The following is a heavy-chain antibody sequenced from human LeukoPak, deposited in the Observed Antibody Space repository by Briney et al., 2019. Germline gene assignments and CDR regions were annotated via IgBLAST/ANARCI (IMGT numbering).Heavy chain of an antibody. V-gene: IGHV3-30*02. J-gene: IGHJ4*02. CDR3: AKDHYDYGDYHFDY. D-gene: IGHD4-17*01. CDR1: GFTFSSYG. CDR2: IPYDGSNK. Sequence: GGSLRLSCAASGFTFSSYGMHWVRQAPGKGLEWVAFIPYDGSNKYHADSVKGRFTISRDNSKNTLYLQMNSLRAEDTAVYYCAKDHYDYGDYHFDYWGQGTLVTVSS.